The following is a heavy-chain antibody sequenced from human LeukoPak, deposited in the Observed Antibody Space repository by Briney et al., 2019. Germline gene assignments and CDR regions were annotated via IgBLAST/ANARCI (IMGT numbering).Heavy chain of an antibody. CDR1: GFTFSSYA. Sequence: VGSLTLSCAGSGFTFSSYAMSWVRQAPGQGLEWVSVISYSGDYTSYADSVRGRFTISRYNSRNTLYLQMISMRTEDKAVYYCAKETSLGKYCTNGVCSPFDYWGQGTLVTVSS. V-gene: IGHV3-23*01. CDR2: ISYSGDYT. CDR3: AKETSLGKYCTNGVCSPFDY. D-gene: IGHD2-8*01. J-gene: IGHJ4*02.